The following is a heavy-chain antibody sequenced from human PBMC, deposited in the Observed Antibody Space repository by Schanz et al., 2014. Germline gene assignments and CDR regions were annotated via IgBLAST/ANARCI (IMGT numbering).Heavy chain of an antibody. CDR1: GGSISSYY. CDR3: ARRIWDGDYYYFDY. Sequence: QVQLQESGPGLVKPSETLSLTCTVSGGSISSYYWSWIRQPPGKGLEWIGFIYYRGNTNYNPSLPSRAARSVDTSKNQFSLKRGSLTAADTAVYYCARRIWDGDYYYFDYWGQGTLVTVSS. D-gene: IGHD4-17*01. J-gene: IGHJ4*02. CDR2: IYYRGNT. V-gene: IGHV4-59*08.